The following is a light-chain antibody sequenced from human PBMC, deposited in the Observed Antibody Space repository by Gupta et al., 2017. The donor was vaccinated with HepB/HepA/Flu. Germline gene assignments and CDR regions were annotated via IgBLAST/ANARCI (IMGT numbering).Light chain of an antibody. CDR1: SNDIGRHSY. CDR2: EVT. J-gene: IGLJ1*01. V-gene: IGLV2-14*01. CDR3: SAHASVDF. Sequence: HSALTQPASVSGSPGQSITISCTGSSNDIGRHSYVSWYQQYPGGAPKLILSEVTNRPSGVSDRFSVSKSGNTASLTISALQPEDEADYYCSAHASVDFFGTGTHVTVL.